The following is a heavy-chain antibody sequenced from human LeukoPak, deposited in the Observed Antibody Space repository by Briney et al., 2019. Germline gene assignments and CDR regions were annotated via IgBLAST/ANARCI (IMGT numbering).Heavy chain of an antibody. Sequence: PGGTLRLSCAASGFTFASYAMSWVRQAPGKGLEWVSTISGSGGTTFYVDSLKGRFTISRDNSKNTLYLQMNSLRAEDTAVYYCAKHYYDSSGYYYYYMDVWGKGTTVTVSS. J-gene: IGHJ6*03. D-gene: IGHD3-22*01. CDR3: AKHYYDSSGYYYYYMDV. CDR1: GFTFASYA. V-gene: IGHV3-23*01. CDR2: ISGSGGTT.